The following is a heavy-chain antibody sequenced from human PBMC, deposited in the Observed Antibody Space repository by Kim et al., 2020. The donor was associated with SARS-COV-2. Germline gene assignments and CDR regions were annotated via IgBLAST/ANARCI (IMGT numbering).Heavy chain of an antibody. Sequence: KFQGRVTITRDTSASTAYMELSSLRSEDTAVYYCARTCYYGSGSYEWFDPWGQGTLVTVSS. CDR3: ARTCYYGSGSYEWFDP. D-gene: IGHD3-10*01. J-gene: IGHJ5*02. V-gene: IGHV1-3*01.